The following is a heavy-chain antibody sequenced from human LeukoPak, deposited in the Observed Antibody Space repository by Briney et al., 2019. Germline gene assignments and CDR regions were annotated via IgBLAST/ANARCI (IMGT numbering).Heavy chain of an antibody. D-gene: IGHD1-1*01. CDR1: GYTLTTYD. CDR2: MNPNSGDT. J-gene: IGHJ5*02. Sequence: ASVKVSCKASGYTLTTYDINWVRQATGQGLEWMGWMNPNSGDTGYAQKFQGRVSITRDTSISTAYMELSSLTSEDTAVYYCARAWGTGCFDPWGQGTLVTVSS. CDR3: ARAWGTGCFDP. V-gene: IGHV1-8*03.